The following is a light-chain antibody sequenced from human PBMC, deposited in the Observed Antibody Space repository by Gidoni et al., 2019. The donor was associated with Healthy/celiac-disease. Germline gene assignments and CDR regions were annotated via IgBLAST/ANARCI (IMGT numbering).Light chain of an antibody. V-gene: IGKV3-15*01. CDR2: GAS. CDR1: QSVSSN. Sequence: ELVMTQSPATLSVSPGERATLSCRASQSVSSNLAWYQQKPGQAPRLLSYGASTRATGIPARFSGSGSGTEFTLTISSLQSEDFAVYYCQQYNNWPRWTFGQGTKVEIK. J-gene: IGKJ1*01. CDR3: QQYNNWPRWT.